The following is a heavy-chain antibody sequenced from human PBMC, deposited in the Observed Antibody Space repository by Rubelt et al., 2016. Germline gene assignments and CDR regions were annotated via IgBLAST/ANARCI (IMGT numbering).Heavy chain of an antibody. V-gene: IGHV6-1*01. CDR1: GDSVSSNSAA. CDR2: TYYRSKWYD. Sequence: QVQLQQSGPGLVKPSQTLSLTCAISGDSVSSNSAAWNWIRQSPSRGLEWLGRTYYRSKWYDDYAESVRSRVTMNHVALQPNCRTPEDTAVKYCAWAELNGNGRPRGCDPWGQGSLVIVTT. D-gene: IGHD1-26*01. CDR3: AWAELNGNGRPRGCDP. J-gene: IGHJ5*02.